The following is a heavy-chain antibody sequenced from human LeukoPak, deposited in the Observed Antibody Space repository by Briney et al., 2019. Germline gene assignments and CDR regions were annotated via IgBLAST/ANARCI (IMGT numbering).Heavy chain of an antibody. CDR2: ISSSSRYI. D-gene: IGHD5-12*01. V-gene: IGHV3-21*01. J-gene: IGHJ4*02. CDR1: GFTFSSYS. CDR3: AREGDSGYVELDS. Sequence: GSLRLSCAASGFTFSSYSMNWVRQAPGKGLEWVSCISSSSRYIYYAGSVKGRFTISRDNARNSLNLQMNSLRAEDTAVYYCAREGDSGYVELDSWGQGTLVTVSS.